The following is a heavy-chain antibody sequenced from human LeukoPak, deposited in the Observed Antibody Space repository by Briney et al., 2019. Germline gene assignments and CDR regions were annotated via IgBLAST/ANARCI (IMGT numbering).Heavy chain of an antibody. V-gene: IGHV4-4*07. CDR3: ARDRLLWFGELLTFDY. CDR1: GGSISSYY. D-gene: IGHD3-10*01. J-gene: IGHJ4*02. CDR2: IYTSGST. Sequence: SETLSLTCTVSGGSISSYYWSWIRQPAGKGLEWIGRIYTSGSTNYNPYLKSRVTMSVDTSKNQFSLKLSSVTAADTAVYYCARDRLLWFGELLTFDYWGQGTLVTVSS.